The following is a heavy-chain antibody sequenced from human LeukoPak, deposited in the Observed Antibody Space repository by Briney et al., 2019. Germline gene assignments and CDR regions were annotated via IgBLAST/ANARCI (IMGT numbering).Heavy chain of an antibody. CDR3: ARAIFGSARRVAAPSRGFDP. J-gene: IGHJ5*02. V-gene: IGHV4-34*01. CDR1: GGSFSGYY. D-gene: IGHD3-10*02. CDR2: INHSGST. Sequence: PSETLSLTCAVYGGSFSGYYWSWIRQPPGKGLGWIGEINHSGSTNYNPPLKSRVTISVDTSKNQFSLKLSSVTAADTAVYYCARAIFGSARRVAAPSRGFDPWGQGTLVTVSS.